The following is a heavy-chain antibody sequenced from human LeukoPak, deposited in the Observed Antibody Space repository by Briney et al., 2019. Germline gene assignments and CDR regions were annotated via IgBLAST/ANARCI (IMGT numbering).Heavy chain of an antibody. D-gene: IGHD6-6*01. CDR3: ARTAARRFDY. V-gene: IGHV1-46*01. CDR2: INPTGGST. CDR1: GYTFPSYF. Sequence: ASVKVSCKASGYTFPSYFMHWVRQAPGQGLEWMGIINPTGGSTTYAQKFQGRVTMTRDTTTSTVYMELSSLRSDDTAVYYCARTAARRFDYWGQGTLVTVSS. J-gene: IGHJ4*02.